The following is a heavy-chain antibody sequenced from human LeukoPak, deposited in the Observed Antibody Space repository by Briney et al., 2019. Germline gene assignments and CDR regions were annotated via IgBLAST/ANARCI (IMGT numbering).Heavy chain of an antibody. CDR1: GFTFSTYS. D-gene: IGHD1-14*01. Sequence: PGGSLRLSCAASGFTFSTYSMNWVRQTPGKGLEWVSSISSTSTYIYYADSVKGRFTISRDNAKNSLYLQMNNLRAEDTAVYYCARWDRFHGVWGQGTLVTVSS. CDR3: ARWDRFHGV. CDR2: ISSTSTYI. V-gene: IGHV3-21*01. J-gene: IGHJ4*02.